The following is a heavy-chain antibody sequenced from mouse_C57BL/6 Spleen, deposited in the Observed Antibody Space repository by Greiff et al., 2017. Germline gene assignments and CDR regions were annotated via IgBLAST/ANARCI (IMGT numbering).Heavy chain of an antibody. CDR3: ARSCDYDGWDYAMDY. D-gene: IGHD2-4*01. Sequence: VQLQQSGPELVKPGASVKISCKASGYTFTDYYMNWVKQSHGKSLEWIGDINPNNGGTSYNQKFKGKATLTVDKSSSTAYMELRSLTSEDSAVYYSARSCDYDGWDYAMDYWGQGTSVTVSS. J-gene: IGHJ4*01. V-gene: IGHV1-26*01. CDR2: INPNNGGT. CDR1: GYTFTDYY.